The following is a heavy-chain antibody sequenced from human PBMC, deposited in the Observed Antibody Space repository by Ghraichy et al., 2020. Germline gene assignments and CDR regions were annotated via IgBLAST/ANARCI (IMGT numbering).Heavy chain of an antibody. CDR3: ATRLGRQLLFFDY. V-gene: IGHV4-39*01. CDR1: GGSISSSNYY. J-gene: IGHJ4*02. Sequence: SQTLSLTCTVSGGSISSSNYYWGWIRQPPGKGLEWIGSIYYSGSTYYNSSLESRVTISIDTSKNQFSLKLSSVTAADTAVYYCATRLGRQLLFFDYWGQGTVVTVSS. CDR2: IYYSGST. D-gene: IGHD3-16*01.